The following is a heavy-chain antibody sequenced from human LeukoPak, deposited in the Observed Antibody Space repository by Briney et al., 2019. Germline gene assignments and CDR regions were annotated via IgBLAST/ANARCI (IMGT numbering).Heavy chain of an antibody. CDR1: GYTFTGYY. J-gene: IGHJ4*02. Sequence: GASVKVSCKASGYTFTGYYMHWVRQAPGQGLEWMGWINPNSGDTNYAQKFQGRVTMSRDTSISTAYMELRRLRSDDTAVHYCARDRDYYDSSGYYGYWGQGTLVTVSS. D-gene: IGHD3-22*01. V-gene: IGHV1-2*02. CDR2: INPNSGDT. CDR3: ARDRDYYDSSGYYGY.